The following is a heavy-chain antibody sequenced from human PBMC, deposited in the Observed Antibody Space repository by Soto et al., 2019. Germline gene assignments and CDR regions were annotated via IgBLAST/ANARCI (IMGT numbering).Heavy chain of an antibody. CDR3: ARGLFYYDSSGSHYGMDV. J-gene: IGHJ6*02. Sequence: ASVKVSCKASGYTFTSYDINWVRQATGQGLELMGWMNPNSGNTGYAQKFQGRVTMTRNTSISTAYMELSNLRSEDTAVYYCARGLFYYDSSGSHYGMDVWGQGTTVTVSS. D-gene: IGHD3-22*01. CDR1: GYTFTSYD. V-gene: IGHV1-8*01. CDR2: MNPNSGNT.